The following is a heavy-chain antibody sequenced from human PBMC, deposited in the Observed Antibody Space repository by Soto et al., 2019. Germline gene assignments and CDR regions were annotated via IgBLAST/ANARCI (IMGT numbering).Heavy chain of an antibody. CDR2: IYPGDSDT. CDR1: GYSFTSYW. CDR3: ARRYCSSTSCYTLDV. Sequence: GESLKISCKGSGYSFTSYWIGWVRQMPGKGLEWMGIIYPGDSDTRYSPSFQGQVTISADKSISTAYLQWSSLKASDTAMYYCARRYCSSTSCYTLDVRGQGTTVTVSS. V-gene: IGHV5-51*01. D-gene: IGHD2-2*02. J-gene: IGHJ6*02.